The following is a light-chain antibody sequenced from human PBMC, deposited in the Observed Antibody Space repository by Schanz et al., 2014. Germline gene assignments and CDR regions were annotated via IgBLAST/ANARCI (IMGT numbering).Light chain of an antibody. V-gene: IGLV2-8*01. Sequence: SALTQPPSASGSPGQSVTISCTGTSSDVGGYKYVSWYQQHPGKAPKLMIYDVTKRPSGVPDRFSGSKSGNTASLTVSGLQAEDEADYYCSSYAGSNIVVFGGGTKLTVL. CDR3: SSYAGSNIVV. J-gene: IGLJ2*01. CDR2: DVT. CDR1: SSDVGGYKY.